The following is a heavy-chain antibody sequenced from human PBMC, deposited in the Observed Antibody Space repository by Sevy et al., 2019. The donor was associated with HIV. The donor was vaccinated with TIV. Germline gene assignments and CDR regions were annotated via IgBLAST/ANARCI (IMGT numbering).Heavy chain of an antibody. J-gene: IGHJ4*02. CDR2: INPNSGDT. Sequence: ASVKVSCKASGYTFTGYYMHWVRQAPGQGLEWMGWINPNSGDTNYAQKFQGRVTMTRDTSISTAYMELSRLRSDDTAVYYCARAPYHCSSTSCPFDYWGQGTLVTVSS. CDR3: ARAPYHCSSTSCPFDY. V-gene: IGHV1-2*02. CDR1: GYTFTGYY. D-gene: IGHD2-2*01.